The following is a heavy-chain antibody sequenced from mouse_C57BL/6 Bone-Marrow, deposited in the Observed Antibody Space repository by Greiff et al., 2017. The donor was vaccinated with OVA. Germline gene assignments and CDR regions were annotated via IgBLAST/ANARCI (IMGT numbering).Heavy chain of an antibody. J-gene: IGHJ2*01. Sequence: VQLQQSGPELVKPGASVKISCKASGYAFSSSWMNWVKQRPGKGLEWIGRIYPGDGDTTYNGKFQGKATLTADKSSSTAYMQLSSLTSEDSAVYFGARHEDGYYASYFDYWGQGTTLTVSS. CDR3: ARHEDGYYASYFDY. CDR2: IYPGDGDT. CDR1: GYAFSSSW. D-gene: IGHD2-3*01. V-gene: IGHV1-82*01.